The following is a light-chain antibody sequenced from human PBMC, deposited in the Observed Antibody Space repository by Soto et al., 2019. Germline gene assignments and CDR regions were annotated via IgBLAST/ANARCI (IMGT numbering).Light chain of an antibody. CDR2: RDS. CDR1: HIGSKN. J-gene: IGLJ1*01. V-gene: IGLV3-9*01. CDR3: QVWDSSTYV. Sequence: SYELTQPLSVSVALGQTARITCGGNHIGSKNVHWYQQKPGQAPVLVIYRDSNRPSGIPERVSGSNSGNTATLTISRAQAGDEADYYCQVWDSSTYVFGTGTKLTVL.